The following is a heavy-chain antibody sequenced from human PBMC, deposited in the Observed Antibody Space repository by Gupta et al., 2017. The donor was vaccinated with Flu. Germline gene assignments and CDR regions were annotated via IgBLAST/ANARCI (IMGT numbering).Heavy chain of an antibody. Sequence: INPNAGSTNYAQMFQGRVTITRDTSTSTVHMELSSLRYEDTAIYYCTIGVGGWYVAFDYWGQGTLVTVSS. D-gene: IGHD6-19*01. CDR3: TIGVGGWYVAFDY. V-gene: IGHV1-46*03. J-gene: IGHJ4*02. CDR2: INPNAGST.